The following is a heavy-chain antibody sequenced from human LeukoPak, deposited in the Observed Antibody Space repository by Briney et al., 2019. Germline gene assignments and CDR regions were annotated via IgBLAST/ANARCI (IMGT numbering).Heavy chain of an antibody. CDR1: GGTFSSYA. V-gene: IGHV1-69*01. J-gene: IGHJ6*03. Sequence: SVKVSCKASGGTFSSYAISWVRQAPGQGLEWMGGIIPIFGTANYAQKFQGRVTITADESTSTAYMELSSLRSEDTAVYYCAGTTVATGHFYYYYYCMDVWGKGTTVTISS. CDR3: AGTTVATGHFYYYYYCMDV. CDR2: IIPIFGTA. D-gene: IGHD4-17*01.